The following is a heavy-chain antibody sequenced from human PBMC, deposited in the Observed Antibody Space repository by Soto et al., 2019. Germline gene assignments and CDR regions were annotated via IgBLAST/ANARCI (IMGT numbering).Heavy chain of an antibody. V-gene: IGHV4-59*01. D-gene: IGHD6-19*01. Sequence: SETLSLTCTVSGGSISSYYLSWIRQPPGKGLEWIGYIYYSGSTNYNPSPKSRVTISVDTSKNQSSLKLSSVTAADTAVYYCAREIIAVAGIDWFDPWGQGTLVTVSS. CDR1: GGSISSYY. J-gene: IGHJ5*02. CDR2: IYYSGST. CDR3: AREIIAVAGIDWFDP.